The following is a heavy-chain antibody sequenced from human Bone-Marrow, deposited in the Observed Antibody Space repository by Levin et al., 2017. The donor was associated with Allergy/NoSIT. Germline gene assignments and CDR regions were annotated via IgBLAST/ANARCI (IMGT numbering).Heavy chain of an antibody. Sequence: KISCKASGGTFSSYAISWVRQAPGQGLEWMGGIIPIFGTANYAQKFQGRVTITADKSTSTAYMELSSLRSEDTAVYYCAREIDSGWYYYGMDVWGQGTTVTVSS. CDR2: IIPIFGTA. J-gene: IGHJ6*02. V-gene: IGHV1-69*06. CDR3: AREIDSGWYYYGMDV. D-gene: IGHD6-19*01. CDR1: GGTFSSYA.